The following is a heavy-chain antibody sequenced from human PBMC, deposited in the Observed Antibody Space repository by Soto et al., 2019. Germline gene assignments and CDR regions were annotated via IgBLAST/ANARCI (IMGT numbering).Heavy chain of an antibody. D-gene: IGHD3-22*01. CDR2: ISSSSSTI. J-gene: IGHJ3*01. CDR1: GFTFSSYS. CDR3: ARDQLYYNDISGRPLNAFDV. Sequence: LRLSCAASGFTFSSYSMNWVRQAPGKGLEWFSYISSSSSTIYYADSVKGRFTISRDNAKNSLYLQMNSLRAEDTAVYYCARDQLYYNDISGRPLNAFDVWGQGTMVTVSS. V-gene: IGHV3-48*01.